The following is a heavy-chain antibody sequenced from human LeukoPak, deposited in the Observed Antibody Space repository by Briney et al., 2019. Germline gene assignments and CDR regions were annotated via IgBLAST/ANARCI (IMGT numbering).Heavy chain of an antibody. D-gene: IGHD3-3*01. CDR3: ARGLATIFGVVTIDY. Sequence: GASVKVSCKASGYTFTSYGISWVRQAPGQGLEWMGWISAYNGNTNYAQKLQGRVTMTTDISTSTAYMELTSLRSDDTAVYYCARGLATIFGVVTIDYWGQGTLVTVSS. CDR2: ISAYNGNT. J-gene: IGHJ4*02. CDR1: GYTFTSYG. V-gene: IGHV1-18*01.